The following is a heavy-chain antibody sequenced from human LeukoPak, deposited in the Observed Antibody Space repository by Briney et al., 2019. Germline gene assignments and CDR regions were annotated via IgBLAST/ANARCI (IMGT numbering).Heavy chain of an antibody. CDR2: IFHTGST. D-gene: IGHD3-10*01. J-gene: IGHJ5*02. CDR1: GDSISSGTYS. CDR3: ARELWFANAPGSWLDP. Sequence: SETLSLTCVVSGDSISSGTYSWSWIRQPPGKGLEWIGYIFHTGSTFYDPSLKSRVTISVDTSKNQFSLRLNSVTAADTAVYYCARELWFANAPGSWLDPWGQGTLVTVSS. V-gene: IGHV4-30-2*01.